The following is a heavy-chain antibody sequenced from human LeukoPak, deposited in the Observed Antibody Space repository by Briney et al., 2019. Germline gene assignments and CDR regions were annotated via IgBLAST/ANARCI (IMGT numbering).Heavy chain of an antibody. Sequence: GGSLRLSCAASGFTFSDYRMNWVRQAPGKGLEWISYISNDLTTIHYAASVKGRFTISRDNARNSLYLQMNSLRADDTAVYYCARFAAGGSYYYYMDVWGKGTTVTVSS. J-gene: IGHJ6*03. V-gene: IGHV3-48*03. CDR1: GFTFSDYR. D-gene: IGHD6-25*01. CDR3: ARFAAGGSYYYYMDV. CDR2: ISNDLTTI.